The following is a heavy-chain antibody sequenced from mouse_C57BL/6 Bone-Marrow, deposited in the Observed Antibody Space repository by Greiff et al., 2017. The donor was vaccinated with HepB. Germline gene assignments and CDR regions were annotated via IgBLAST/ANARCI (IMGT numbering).Heavy chain of an antibody. CDR1: GYTFTSYT. J-gene: IGHJ2*01. CDR3: ASEPPTGSSYYFDY. V-gene: IGHV1-4*01. CDR2: INPSSGYT. Sequence: VQLQQSGAELARPGASVKMSCKASGYTFTSYTMHWVKQRPGQGLEWIGYINPSSGYTKYNQKFKDKATLTADKSSSTAYMQLSSLTSEDSAVYYCASEPPTGSSYYFDYWGQGTTLTVSS. D-gene: IGHD1-1*01.